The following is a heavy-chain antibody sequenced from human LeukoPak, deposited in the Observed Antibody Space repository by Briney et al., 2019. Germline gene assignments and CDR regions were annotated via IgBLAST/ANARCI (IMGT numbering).Heavy chain of an antibody. Sequence: GGSLRLSCAASGFTFSSYGMQWVRQAPGKGLEWVAVISYDGSNTYYADSVKGRFTISRDNSKNTLYLQMNSLRVEDTAVYYCARGIGGNPDWYFDLWGRGTLVTVSS. CDR3: ARGIGGNPDWYFDL. CDR1: GFTFSSYG. J-gene: IGHJ2*01. CDR2: ISYDGSNT. V-gene: IGHV3-30*03. D-gene: IGHD4-23*01.